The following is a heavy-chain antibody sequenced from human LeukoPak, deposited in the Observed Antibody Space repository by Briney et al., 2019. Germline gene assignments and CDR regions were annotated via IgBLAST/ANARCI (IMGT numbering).Heavy chain of an antibody. J-gene: IGHJ4*02. CDR1: GYTFTSYY. CDR2: INPSGGST. CDR3: ARHPHYNSSGYYYVLGDY. V-gene: IGHV1-46*01. D-gene: IGHD3-22*01. Sequence: ASVKVSCKASGYTFTSYYMHWVRQAPGQGREWMGIINPSGGSTSYAQKFQGRVTMTRDTSTSTVYMDLSSLRSEDTAVYYCARHPHYNSSGYYYVLGDYWGQGTLVTVSS.